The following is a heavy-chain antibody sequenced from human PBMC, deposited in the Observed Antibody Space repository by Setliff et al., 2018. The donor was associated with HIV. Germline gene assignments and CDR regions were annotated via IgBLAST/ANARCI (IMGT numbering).Heavy chain of an antibody. CDR1: GFTFSNYY. D-gene: IGHD2-2*01. V-gene: IGHV3-7*03. J-gene: IGHJ3*02. Sequence: LRLSCAASGFTFSNYYMNWVRQTPGKGLEWVANIKPDGSEKYYVDSVKGRFAISRDNAKNSLSLQMNSLRADDTAVYYCARSHSTRDAFDIWGQGTMVTVSS. CDR3: ARSHSTRDAFDI. CDR2: IKPDGSEK.